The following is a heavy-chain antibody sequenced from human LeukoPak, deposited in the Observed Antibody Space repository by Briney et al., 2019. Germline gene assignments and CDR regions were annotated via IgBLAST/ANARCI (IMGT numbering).Heavy chain of an antibody. CDR2: IYYSGST. D-gene: IGHD5-18*01. CDR1: GGSISSYY. Sequence: PSETLSLTCTVSGGSISSYYWSWIRQPPGKGLEWIGYIYYSGSTNYNPSLKSRVTISVDTSKNQSSLKLSSVTAADTAVYYCARGRGTGYSYGLDYWGQGTLVTVSS. CDR3: ARGRGTGYSYGLDY. V-gene: IGHV4-59*01. J-gene: IGHJ4*02.